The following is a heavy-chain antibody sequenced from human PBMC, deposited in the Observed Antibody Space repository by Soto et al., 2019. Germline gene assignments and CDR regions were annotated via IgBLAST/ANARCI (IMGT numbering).Heavy chain of an antibody. CDR1: GFTLGNYA. CDR3: ARAPASSLTASRPFDY. V-gene: IGHV3-23*01. CDR2: ISGSGGST. Sequence: EVQLLESGGDLVQPGESLTVSCAASGFTLGNYAMSWVRQAPGKGLEWVSSISGSGGSTYYADSVKGRFTIARDNSKSTVSLQMNSLRVDDTALYYCARAPASSLTASRPFDYWGQGTLVTVSS. D-gene: IGHD5-18*01. J-gene: IGHJ4*02.